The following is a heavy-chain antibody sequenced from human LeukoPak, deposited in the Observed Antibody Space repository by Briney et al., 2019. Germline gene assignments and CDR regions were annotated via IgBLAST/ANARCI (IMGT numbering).Heavy chain of an antibody. CDR2: ISVSGGRT. V-gene: IGHV3-23*01. D-gene: IGHD3-22*01. CDR3: ARDLDSSGYYDVTDY. CDR1: GFTFSSYG. J-gene: IGHJ4*02. Sequence: GGSLRLSCAASGFTFSSYGMHWVRQAPGKGLEWVSTISVSGGRTHYAVSVKGRFTISRDNSKNTLYLEMNSLRVEDTAVYNCARDLDSSGYYDVTDYWGQGTLVTVSS.